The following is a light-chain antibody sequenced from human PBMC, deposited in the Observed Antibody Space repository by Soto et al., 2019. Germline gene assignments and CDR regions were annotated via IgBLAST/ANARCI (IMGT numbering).Light chain of an antibody. Sequence: EIVLTQSPGTLSLSPGERATLSCRASQSVSSSYLAWYQQKPGQAPRLLIYGASSRATGIPDRFSGSGSGTDVTLTISRLEPEDFAVYYCQQYGSSPRITVGQGTRLEIK. J-gene: IGKJ5*01. CDR3: QQYGSSPRIT. CDR1: QSVSSSY. V-gene: IGKV3-20*01. CDR2: GAS.